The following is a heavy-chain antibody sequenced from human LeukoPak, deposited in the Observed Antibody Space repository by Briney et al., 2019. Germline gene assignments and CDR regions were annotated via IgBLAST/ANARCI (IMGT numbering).Heavy chain of an antibody. J-gene: IGHJ5*02. CDR2: MNPNNGNT. D-gene: IGHD1/OR15-1a*01. V-gene: IGHV1-8*03. Sequence: ASVKVSCKASGYTFINYDINWVRQAPGQGLEWMGWMNPNNGNTGYAQKFQGRVTLTRDTSINTAYMELNSLSSEDTAIYYCARMNKSGANNWFDPWGQGTLVTVSS. CDR1: GYTFINYD. CDR3: ARMNKSGANNWFDP.